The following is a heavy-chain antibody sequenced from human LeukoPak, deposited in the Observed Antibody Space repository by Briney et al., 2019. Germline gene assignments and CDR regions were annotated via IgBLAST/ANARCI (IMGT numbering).Heavy chain of an antibody. D-gene: IGHD2/OR15-2a*01. Sequence: PGGSLRLSCAASGFTFSSYTMNWVRQVPGKGLEWVSSISSSSNYRYYADSVRGRFTISRDNAKKSLYLQMNSLGAEDTAVYYCAKDRTFLDYWGQGTLVTVSS. CDR2: ISSSSNYR. J-gene: IGHJ4*02. V-gene: IGHV3-21*01. CDR3: AKDRTFLDY. CDR1: GFTFSSYT.